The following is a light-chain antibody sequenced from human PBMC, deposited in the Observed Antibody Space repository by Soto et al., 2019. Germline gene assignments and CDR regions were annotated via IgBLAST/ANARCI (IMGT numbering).Light chain of an antibody. J-gene: IGKJ2*01. V-gene: IGKV1-39*01. CDR2: AAS. CDR3: QQSYSTPYT. Sequence: DRQMNPSPSSLSASVGDRVTITCRASQSISSYLNWYQQKPGKAPKLLIYAASSLQSGVPSRFSGSGSGTEFTLTISSLQPEDFATYYCQQSYSTPYTFGQGTKREIK. CDR1: QSISSY.